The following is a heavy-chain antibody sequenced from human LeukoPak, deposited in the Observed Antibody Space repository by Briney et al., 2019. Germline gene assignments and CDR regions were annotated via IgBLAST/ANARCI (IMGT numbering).Heavy chain of an antibody. CDR2: IYSGGST. CDR1: GFTVSSNY. D-gene: IGHD3-9*01. CDR3: ASSGDILTLDFDY. V-gene: IGHV3-53*01. J-gene: IGHJ4*02. Sequence: GGCLRLSCAASGFTVSSNYMSWVRQAPGKGLEWVSVIYSGGSTYYADSVKGRFTISRDNSKNTLYLQMNSLRAEDTAVYYCASSGDILTLDFDYWGQGTLVTVSS.